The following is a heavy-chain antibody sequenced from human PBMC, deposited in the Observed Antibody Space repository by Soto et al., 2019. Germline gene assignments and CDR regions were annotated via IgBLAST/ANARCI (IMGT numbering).Heavy chain of an antibody. CDR3: ARTTRDIVVVPAAVIFDY. CDR1: GGSISSSNW. Sequence: SETLSLTCAVSGGSISSSNWWSWVRQPPGKGLEWIGEIYHSGSTNYNPSLKSRVTISVDKSKNQFSLKLSSVTAADTAVYYCARTTRDIVVVPAAVIFDYWGQGTLVTVSS. V-gene: IGHV4-4*02. D-gene: IGHD2-2*01. J-gene: IGHJ4*02. CDR2: IYHSGST.